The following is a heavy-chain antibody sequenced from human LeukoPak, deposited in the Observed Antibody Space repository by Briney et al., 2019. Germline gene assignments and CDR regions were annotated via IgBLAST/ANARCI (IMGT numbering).Heavy chain of an antibody. Sequence: GGSLRLSCSASGFTFSAYPMHWVRQAPGNGLEYVSSITSDGRSTYYADSVKGRFTISRDNAKNSLYVQMNSLRAEDTAFYYCARSRGPVVGTNYFDYWGQGTLVTVSS. CDR1: GFTFSAYP. CDR2: ITSDGRST. CDR3: ARSRGPVVGTNYFDY. D-gene: IGHD2-15*01. V-gene: IGHV3-64*04. J-gene: IGHJ4*02.